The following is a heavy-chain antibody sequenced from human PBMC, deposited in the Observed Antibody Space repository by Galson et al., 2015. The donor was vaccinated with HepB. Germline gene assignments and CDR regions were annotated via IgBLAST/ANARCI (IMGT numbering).Heavy chain of an antibody. Sequence: SLRLSCAASGFTFSSYWMSWVRQAPGKGLEWVANIKQDGSEKYYVDSVKGRFTISRDNAKNSLYLQMNSLRAEDTAVYYCARSTVVWQQLAPNAPFQHWGQGTLVTVSS. CDR2: IKQDGSEK. V-gene: IGHV3-7*01. J-gene: IGHJ1*01. CDR3: ARSTVVWQQLAPNAPFQH. D-gene: IGHD6-13*01. CDR1: GFTFSSYW.